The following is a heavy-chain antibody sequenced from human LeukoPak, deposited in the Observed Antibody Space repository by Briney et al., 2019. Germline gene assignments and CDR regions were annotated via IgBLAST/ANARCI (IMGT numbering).Heavy chain of an antibody. D-gene: IGHD5-18*01. CDR2: ISYDGSNK. V-gene: IGHV3-30*18. CDR3: AKDGADTAMVKVIDY. Sequence: QPGGSLRLSCAASGFTFSSYGMHWVRQAPGKGLEWVAVISYDGSNKYYADSVKGRFTISRDNSKNTLYLQMNSLRAEDTAVYYCAKDGADTAMVKVIDYWGQGTLVTVSS. CDR1: GFTFSSYG. J-gene: IGHJ4*02.